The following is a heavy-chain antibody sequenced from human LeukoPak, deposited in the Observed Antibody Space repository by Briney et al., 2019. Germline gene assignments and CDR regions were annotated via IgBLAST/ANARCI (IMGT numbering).Heavy chain of an antibody. CDR1: GGTFSTYA. J-gene: IGHJ3*02. Sequence: ASVKVSCKASGGTFSTYAISWVRQAPGQGLEWMGRIIAILSQANYAQKFGGRVSITADESTTTAYLELSRLRSEDTAVYYCATGGDYRDAFDMWGQGTMVTVSS. D-gene: IGHD4-17*01. V-gene: IGHV1-69*11. CDR3: ATGGDYRDAFDM. CDR2: IIAILSQA.